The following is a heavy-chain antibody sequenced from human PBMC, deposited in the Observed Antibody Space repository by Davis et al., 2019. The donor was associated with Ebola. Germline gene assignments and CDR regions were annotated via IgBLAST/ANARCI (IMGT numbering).Heavy chain of an antibody. CDR2: MNPNSGNT. Sequence: ASVKVSCKASGYTFTSYYMHWVRQATGQGLEWMGWMNPNSGNTGYAQKLQGRVTMTTDTSTSTAYMELRSLRSDDTAVYYCARASPNWDYWGQGTLVTVSS. J-gene: IGHJ4*02. CDR3: ARASPNWDY. CDR1: GYTFTSYY. V-gene: IGHV1-8*02.